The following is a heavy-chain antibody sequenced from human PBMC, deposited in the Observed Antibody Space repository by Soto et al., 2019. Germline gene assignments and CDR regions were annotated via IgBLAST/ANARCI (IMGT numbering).Heavy chain of an antibody. D-gene: IGHD6-6*01. CDR3: TRDVSSVFDY. CDR1: GLTFSNYG. J-gene: IGHJ4*02. V-gene: IGHV3-74*01. Sequence: EAQLVESGGGLVQPGGSLRLSCTASGLTFSNYGVHWVRQTPGKGLVWVSRIDSDGSSTSYADSVNGRFTISGDNGKNTLYLHMNSLKAEDTAVYYCTRDVSSVFDYWCQGTLVTVSS. CDR2: IDSDGSST.